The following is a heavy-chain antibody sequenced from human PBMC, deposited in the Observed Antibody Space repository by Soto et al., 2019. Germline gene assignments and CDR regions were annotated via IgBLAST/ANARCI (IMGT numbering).Heavy chain of an antibody. J-gene: IGHJ6*02. Sequence: ESVGGLVQPGESLRLSCAASGFTFSNYAMTWVRQAQGKGLEWVAAVRGRGDITYYADSVKGRFTISRDNSRNRLYLQLSSLRVDDTAEYYCAKNYDTSGYYYYGMDVWGQGTTVTVSS. V-gene: IGHV3-23*01. CDR3: AKNYDTSGYYYYGMDV. CDR1: GFTFSNYA. CDR2: VRGRGDIT. D-gene: IGHD3-22*01.